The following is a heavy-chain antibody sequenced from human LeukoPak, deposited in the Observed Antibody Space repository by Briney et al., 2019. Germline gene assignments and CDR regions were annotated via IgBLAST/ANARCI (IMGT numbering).Heavy chain of an antibody. Sequence: SETLSLTCTVAGGSISSYYWSWIRQPPGKGLEWIGYIYYSGSTNYNPSLKSRVTISVDTSKNQFSLKLISVTAADTAVYYSARHAVAVAYPYFAYWSQGTLVTVSS. CDR2: IYYSGST. J-gene: IGHJ4*02. CDR1: GGSISSYY. D-gene: IGHD6-19*01. CDR3: ARHAVAVAYPYFAY. V-gene: IGHV4-59*08.